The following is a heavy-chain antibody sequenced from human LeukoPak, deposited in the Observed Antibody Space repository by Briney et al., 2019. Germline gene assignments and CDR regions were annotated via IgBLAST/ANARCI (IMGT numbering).Heavy chain of an antibody. CDR1: GYSFTGYY. CDR2: INPDGDVT. D-gene: IGHD2-8*01. Sequence: ASVKVSCKASGYSFTGYYIHWVRQAPGQGLEWMGWINPDGDVTKSAQKFQGWVTMTTDKSINTVFMELSGLTSDDTALYYCARGPNHYYYMDFWGKGTTVSVSS. V-gene: IGHV1-2*04. CDR3: ARGPNHYYYMDF. J-gene: IGHJ6*03.